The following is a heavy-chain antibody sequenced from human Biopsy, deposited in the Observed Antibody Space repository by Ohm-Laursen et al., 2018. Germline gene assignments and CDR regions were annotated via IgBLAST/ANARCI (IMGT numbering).Heavy chain of an antibody. CDR2: IRSKAKSYAT. Sequence: SLRLSCAASGFTFSASAVHWVRQASGKGLEWVGRIRSKAKSYATAYAASVTGRFTISRDDSKNTTYLQMNSLKTEDTAVYYCAEGDWIYYFDYWGQGTLVTVSS. CDR1: GFTFSASA. J-gene: IGHJ4*02. D-gene: IGHD2-21*02. V-gene: IGHV3-73*01. CDR3: AEGDWIYYFDY.